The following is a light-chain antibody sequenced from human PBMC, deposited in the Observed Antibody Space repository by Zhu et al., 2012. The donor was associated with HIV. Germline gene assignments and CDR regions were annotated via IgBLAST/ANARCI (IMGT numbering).Light chain of an antibody. CDR1: QSVSSSD. CDR2: GAS. J-gene: IGKJ1*01. Sequence: EIVLTQSPGTLSLSPGDTATLSCRASQSVSSSDLAWFQQRPGQAPRLLIYGASSRATGIPDRFSGSGSGTDFTLTISRLEPEDFAVYYCQQYNYSPRTFGQGPRW. V-gene: IGKV3-20*01. CDR3: QQYNYSPRT.